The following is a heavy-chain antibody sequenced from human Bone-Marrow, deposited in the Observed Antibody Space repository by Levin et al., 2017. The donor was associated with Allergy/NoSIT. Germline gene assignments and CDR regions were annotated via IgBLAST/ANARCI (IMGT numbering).Heavy chain of an antibody. Sequence: GGSLRLSCAASGFAFNSYSMHWVRQAPGKGLVWVALISYDSSKTFYADSVKGRFTISRDNSNNTLSLQISSLRPEDTAVYFCARAARLGHYLNSWGQGTLVTVSS. V-gene: IGHV3-30*04. CDR2: ISYDSSKT. CDR1: GFAFNSYS. CDR3: ARAARLGHYLNS. J-gene: IGHJ4*02.